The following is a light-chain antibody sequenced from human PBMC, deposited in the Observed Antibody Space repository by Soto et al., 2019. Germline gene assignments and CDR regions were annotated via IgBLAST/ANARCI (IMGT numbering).Light chain of an antibody. CDR3: QQARIIPFT. CDR2: AAS. Sequence: DTQMTQSPSSVSASVGDRVTITCRASQGISSYLAWYQQKPGKAPKLLIYAASDLQSGVPSRFSGSGSGTEFTLTIKNLQPEDFATYYCQQARIIPFTFGQGTRLEIK. V-gene: IGKV1D-12*01. J-gene: IGKJ5*01. CDR1: QGISSY.